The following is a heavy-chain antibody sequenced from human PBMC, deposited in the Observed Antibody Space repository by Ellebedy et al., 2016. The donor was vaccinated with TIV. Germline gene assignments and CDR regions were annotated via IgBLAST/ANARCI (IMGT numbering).Heavy chain of an antibody. Sequence: MPSETLSLTCTVSGGSISSSSYYWGWIRQPPGKGLEWIGSIYYSGSTYYNPSLKSRVTISVDTSKNQFSLKLSSVTAADTAVYYCARLHYGGARFDYWGQGTLVTVSS. J-gene: IGHJ4*02. CDR2: IYYSGST. V-gene: IGHV4-39*01. D-gene: IGHD2-21*01. CDR3: ARLHYGGARFDY. CDR1: GGSISSSSYY.